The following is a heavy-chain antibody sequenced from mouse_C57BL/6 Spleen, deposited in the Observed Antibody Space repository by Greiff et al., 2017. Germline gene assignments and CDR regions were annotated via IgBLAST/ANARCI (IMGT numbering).Heavy chain of an antibody. D-gene: IGHD1-1*01. Sequence: QVQLQQPGAELVMPGASVKLSCKASGYTFTSYWMHWVKQRPGQGLEWIGEIDPADSYTNYNQKFKGKSTLTVDKSSITAYLQLSSLTSEDSAVYYCARRGSSYDAMDYWGQGTSVTVSS. CDR2: IDPADSYT. CDR3: ARRGSSYDAMDY. CDR1: GYTFTSYW. J-gene: IGHJ4*01. V-gene: IGHV1-69*01.